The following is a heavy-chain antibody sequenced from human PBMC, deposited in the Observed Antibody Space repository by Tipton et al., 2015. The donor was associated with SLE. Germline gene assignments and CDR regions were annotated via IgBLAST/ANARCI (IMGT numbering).Heavy chain of an antibody. Sequence: LRLSCAVSGYSISSGYNWGWIRQPPGKGLEWIGYIHYSGTTHDNPSLKSRVTISVDTSKNQFSLNLRSVTAADTAVYYCARSMATTKRVFDYWGQGFLVTVSS. V-gene: IGHV4-38-2*01. CDR2: IHYSGTT. J-gene: IGHJ4*02. D-gene: IGHD5-12*01. CDR1: GYSISSGYN. CDR3: ARSMATTKRVFDY.